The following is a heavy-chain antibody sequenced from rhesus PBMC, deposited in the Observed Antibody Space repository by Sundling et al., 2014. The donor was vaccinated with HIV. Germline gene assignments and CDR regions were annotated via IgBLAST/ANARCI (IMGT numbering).Heavy chain of an antibody. J-gene: IGHJ4*01. V-gene: IGHV4-92*01. CDR3: ARTHTVGTYFDY. Sequence: QVQLQESGPGVVKPSETLSLTCAVSGGSIRDSYRWSWIRQSPGKGLEWIGRISGSGGNTYYNPSLKSRVTISRDTSKNQFSLKLSSLTAADTAVYYCARTHTVGTYFDYWGQGVLVTVSS. D-gene: IGHD5-24*01. CDR2: ISGSGGNT. CDR1: GGSIRDSYR.